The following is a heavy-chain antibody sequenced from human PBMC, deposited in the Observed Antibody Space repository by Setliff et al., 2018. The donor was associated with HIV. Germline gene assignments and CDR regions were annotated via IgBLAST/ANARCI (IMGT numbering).Heavy chain of an antibody. D-gene: IGHD3-10*01. Sequence: SETLSLTCIVSGGSTSSDSYYWSWIRQPAGKGLEYIGRIHISGVSNYNPSLASRLTRSVDTSKNQISLKLSSVTAADTAVYYCARDNPYYYGSGSHRYYAMDVWGQGTTVTVSS. J-gene: IGHJ6*02. CDR1: GGSTSSDSYY. V-gene: IGHV4-61*02. CDR3: ARDNPYYYGSGSHRYYAMDV. CDR2: IHISGVS.